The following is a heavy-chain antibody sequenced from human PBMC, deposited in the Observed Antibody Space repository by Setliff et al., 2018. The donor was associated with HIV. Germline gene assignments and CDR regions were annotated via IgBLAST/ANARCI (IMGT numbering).Heavy chain of an antibody. CDR2: IYTSGFT. Sequence: SETLSLTCNVSGGSIRSRYCTWIRQPPGKGLEWIGHIYTSGFTNYNPSLTSRVTISADTSKNQFSLKLSSVTAADTAVYYCARDRGYDILTGYPRGYFDYWGQGTLVTVSS. CDR1: GGSIRSRY. CDR3: ARDRGYDILTGYPRGYFDY. V-gene: IGHV4-59*11. D-gene: IGHD3-9*01. J-gene: IGHJ4*02.